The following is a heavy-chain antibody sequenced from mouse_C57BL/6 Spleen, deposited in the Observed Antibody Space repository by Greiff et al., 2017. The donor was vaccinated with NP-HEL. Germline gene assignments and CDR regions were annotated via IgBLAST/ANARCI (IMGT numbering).Heavy chain of an antibody. CDR1: GYSITSGYY. Sequence: EVKLMESGPGLVKPSQSLSLTCSVTGYSITSGYYWNWIRQFPGNKLEWMGYISYDGSNNYNPSLKNRISITSDTSKNQFFLKLNSVTTEDTATYYCAGDRVGRGAYWGQGTLVTVSA. CDR3: AGDRVGRGAY. D-gene: IGHD4-1*01. V-gene: IGHV3-6*01. J-gene: IGHJ3*01. CDR2: ISYDGSN.